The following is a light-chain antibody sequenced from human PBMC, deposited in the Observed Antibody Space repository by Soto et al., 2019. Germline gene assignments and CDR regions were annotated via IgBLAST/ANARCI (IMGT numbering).Light chain of an antibody. J-gene: IGKJ4*01. CDR3: QQYNFWPLT. Sequence: EIAMTQSPATLSVSPGARATLSCRPSQSGSSNLAWYQQKPGQTPKLLIYVASTRATGIPARFSGSGSGTECTLSIRSLPAEDFAVYYCQQYNFWPLTFGGGNKVEF. V-gene: IGKV3-15*01. CDR1: QSGSSN. CDR2: VAS.